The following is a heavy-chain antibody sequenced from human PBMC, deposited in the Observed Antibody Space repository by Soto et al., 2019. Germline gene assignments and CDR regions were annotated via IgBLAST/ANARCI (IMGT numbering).Heavy chain of an antibody. CDR3: AMVDVYVTPSPQDV. J-gene: IGHJ6*02. CDR2: INTYNGST. D-gene: IGHD3-16*01. Sequence: QVQLVQSGAEVKNPGASVKVSCKASGYTFTRYGIGWARQAPGQGLEWMGWINTYNGSTTYAQNVQGRVTLTTDTSTSTAYMELRSRRSNDTAIYYCAMVDVYVTPSPQDVWGQGTTVIVSS. CDR1: GYTFTRYG. V-gene: IGHV1-18*01.